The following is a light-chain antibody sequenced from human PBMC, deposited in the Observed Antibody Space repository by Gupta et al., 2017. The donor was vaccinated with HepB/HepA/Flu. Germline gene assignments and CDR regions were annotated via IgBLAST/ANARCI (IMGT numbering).Light chain of an antibody. J-gene: IGKJ1*01. CDR3: QQYYTTWT. CDR2: WAS. V-gene: IGKV4-1*01. Sequence: IVMNQSPASLAVCMGERDTINCKSSQSVLYKSNNNNSLAWYQQKPGQPPKLLIYWASTRESGVPDRFSGSGSGTDFTLTTTSLQAEDVAVYYCQQYYTTWTFGQGTKVEIK. CDR1: QSVLYKSNNNNS.